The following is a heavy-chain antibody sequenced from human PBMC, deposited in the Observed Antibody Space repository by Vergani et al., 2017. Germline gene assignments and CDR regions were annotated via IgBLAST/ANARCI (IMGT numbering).Heavy chain of an antibody. CDR3: AKVGRSEVAGTFGAFDI. CDR1: GITFWKFG. D-gene: IGHD6-19*01. V-gene: IGHV3-9*01. Sequence: EVDLVESGGGLAQPGGSLRLSCEDSGITFWKFGMHWVRQGPGKGLEWVSGISWNSGAVDYADSVRGRFTISRDNSKNTLFLHMNSLRPEDTAVYYCAKVGRSEVAGTFGAFDIWGQGTMVTVSS. CDR2: ISWNSGAV. J-gene: IGHJ3*02.